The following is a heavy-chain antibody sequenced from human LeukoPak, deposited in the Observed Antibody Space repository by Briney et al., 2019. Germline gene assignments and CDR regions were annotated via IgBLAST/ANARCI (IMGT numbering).Heavy chain of an antibody. CDR1: VYTFTQHY. Sequence: ASVKVSCKASVYTFTQHYIQWVRQAPAQGLEWMGIINPSGGSKRYAQKFQGRVTLTRDTSQNTVYLELSSLSCADTAVYYCARERGVAVAGEGVDPWGQGTLVTVSS. CDR3: ARERGVAVAGEGVDP. CDR2: INPSGGSK. D-gene: IGHD6-19*01. J-gene: IGHJ5*02. V-gene: IGHV1-46*01.